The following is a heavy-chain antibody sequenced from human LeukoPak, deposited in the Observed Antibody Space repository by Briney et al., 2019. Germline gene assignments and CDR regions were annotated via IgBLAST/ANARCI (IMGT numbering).Heavy chain of an antibody. D-gene: IGHD1-26*01. V-gene: IGHV4-30-4*08. CDR3: ARGKLLRWFDP. Sequence: SETLSLTCTVSGGSISSGDYYWSWIRQPPGKGLEWIGYIYYSGSTYYNPSLKSRVTISVDTSKNQFSLKLSSVTAADTAVYYCARGKLLRWFDPWGQGTLVTVSS. J-gene: IGHJ5*02. CDR2: IYYSGST. CDR1: GGSISSGDYY.